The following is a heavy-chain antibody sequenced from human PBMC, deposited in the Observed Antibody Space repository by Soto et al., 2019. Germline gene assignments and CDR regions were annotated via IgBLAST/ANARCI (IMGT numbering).Heavy chain of an antibody. CDR1: GFTVSTYH. D-gene: IGHD6-13*01. CDR3: ARAHSSSYHYFDY. V-gene: IGHV3-66*01. J-gene: IGHJ4*02. Sequence: EVQLVESGGGLVQPGGSLRLSCAVSGFTVSTYHMSWVRQAPGKGLEWVSVIYSAGSADFAESVKVRFTISRDNSKNTLYLQMSSLRVEDTAVYYCARAHSSSYHYFDYWGQGTVVTVSS. CDR2: IYSAGSA.